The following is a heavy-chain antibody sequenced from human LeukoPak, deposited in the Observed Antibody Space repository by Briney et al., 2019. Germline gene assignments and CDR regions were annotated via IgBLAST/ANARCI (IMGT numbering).Heavy chain of an antibody. D-gene: IGHD6-25*01. CDR2: IYSSGIT. V-gene: IGHV4-59*01. J-gene: IGHJ4*02. CDR1: GDSISRYY. CDR3: ARSGGFGSDY. Sequence: SETLSLTCAVSGDSISRYYWSWIRQPPGKGLEWIGQIYSSGITNYSPSLKSRVTISVDTSKNQFSLKLTSVTAADTAVYFCARSGGFGSDYWGQGTLVTVSS.